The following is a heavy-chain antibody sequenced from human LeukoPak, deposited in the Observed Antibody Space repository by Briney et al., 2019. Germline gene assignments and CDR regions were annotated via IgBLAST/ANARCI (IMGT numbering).Heavy chain of an antibody. J-gene: IGHJ6*03. Sequence: PGGSLRLSCTVSGFTVSSNSMSWVRQAPGKGLEWVSAISGSGGSTYYADSVKGRFTISRDNSKNTLYLQMNSLRAEDTAVYCCAKEEGGYEFYYYYMDVWGKGTTVTISS. CDR3: AKEEGGYEFYYYYMDV. CDR2: ISGSGGST. CDR1: GFTVSSNS. V-gene: IGHV3-23*01. D-gene: IGHD5-12*01.